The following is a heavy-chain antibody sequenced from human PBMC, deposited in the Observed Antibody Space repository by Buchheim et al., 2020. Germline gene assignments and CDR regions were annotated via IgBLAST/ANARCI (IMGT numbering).Heavy chain of an antibody. Sequence: EGHLVESGGGLVHRGGSVRLSCVASGFSFENFAMSWVRQVPGKGLEWVAAISSSGDYKYYGDSAKGRFTISRDGSKGTLSLQLTSLGVDDTAVYYCAKDHLGRTVSDLDVWGQGTL. CDR1: GFSFENFA. CDR3: AKDHLGRTVSDLDV. V-gene: IGHV3-23*04. J-gene: IGHJ4*02. CDR2: ISSSGDYK. D-gene: IGHD3/OR15-3a*01.